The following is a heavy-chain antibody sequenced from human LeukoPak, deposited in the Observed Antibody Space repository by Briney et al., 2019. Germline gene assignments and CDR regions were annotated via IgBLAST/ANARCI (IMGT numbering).Heavy chain of an antibody. CDR3: ARAHSSSSTFDL. CDR1: GSTFSDYG. V-gene: IGHV3-33*01. CDR2: IWYDGSKK. Sequence: RGSLRLSCATSGSTFSDYGIHWVRQAPGQGLEWVALIWYDGSKKYYADSVKGRFTISRDNTKNTLYLQLNSLRADDTAVYYCARAHSSSSTFDLWGQGTLVTVSS. D-gene: IGHD6-6*01. J-gene: IGHJ4*02.